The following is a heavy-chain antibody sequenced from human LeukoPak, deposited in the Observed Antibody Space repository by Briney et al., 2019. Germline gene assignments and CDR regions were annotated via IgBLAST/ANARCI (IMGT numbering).Heavy chain of an antibody. V-gene: IGHV3-43*01. CDR2: ISWDGAST. Sequence: GGSLRLSCAASGFTFDDYTMHWVRQAPGKALEWVALISWDGASTYYTDSVKGRFTISRDNSKNSLSLQMDSLKTEHTALYYCAKDNRYCSRTTCYREYFQHWGQGTLVTVSS. CDR3: AKDNRYCSRTTCYREYFQH. CDR1: GFTFDDYT. J-gene: IGHJ1*01. D-gene: IGHD2-2*02.